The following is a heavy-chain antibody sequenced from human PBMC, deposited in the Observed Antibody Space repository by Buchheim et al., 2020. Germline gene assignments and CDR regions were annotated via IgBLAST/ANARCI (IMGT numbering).Heavy chain of an antibody. V-gene: IGHV3-30*18. CDR1: GFTFSSYG. CDR3: AKDNRASITIFGVLDY. CDR2: ISYDGSNK. J-gene: IGHJ4*02. D-gene: IGHD3-3*01. Sequence: QGQLVESGGGVVQPGRSLRLSCAASGFTFSSYGMHWVRQAPGKGLEWVAVISYDGSNKYYADSVKGRFTISRDNSNHQLVLQMNSLRAEDTAVYYCAKDNRASITIFGVLDYWGQGTL.